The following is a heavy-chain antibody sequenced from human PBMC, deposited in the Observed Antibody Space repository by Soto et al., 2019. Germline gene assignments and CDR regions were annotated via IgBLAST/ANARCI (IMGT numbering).Heavy chain of an antibody. CDR1: GYTFSRYG. CDR2: ISGYNGDT. V-gene: IGHV1-18*01. CDR3: AKNGQPPYYYYGMDA. D-gene: IGHD2-8*01. Sequence: QVQLVQSGVEVKKPGASVKVSCKASGYTFSRYGISWVRQAPGQGLEWMGWISGYNGDTNYAQKFQGRVTMTIDTSTNTAYMELRTLTSDDTAVYYCAKNGQPPYYYYGMDAWGQGTTVSVSS. J-gene: IGHJ6*02.